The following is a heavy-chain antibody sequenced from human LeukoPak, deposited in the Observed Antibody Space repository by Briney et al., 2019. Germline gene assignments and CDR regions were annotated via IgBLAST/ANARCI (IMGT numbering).Heavy chain of an antibody. CDR1: GVTFSSYS. Sequence: GGSLRLSCAASGVTFSSYSLNWVRQAPGKGLEWVSSISSSSSYIYYADSVKGRFTISRDNAKNSLYLQMNSLRAEDTAVYYCASFNSGSYYGSLSSWGQGTLVTVSS. CDR2: ISSSSSYI. D-gene: IGHD1-26*01. CDR3: ASFNSGSYYGSLSS. J-gene: IGHJ4*02. V-gene: IGHV3-21*01.